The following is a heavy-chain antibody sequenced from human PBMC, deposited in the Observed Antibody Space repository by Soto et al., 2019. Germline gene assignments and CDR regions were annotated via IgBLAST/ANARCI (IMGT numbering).Heavy chain of an antibody. CDR3: AKVLRYWYFEL. D-gene: IGHD2-8*02. CDR1: GFTFSNYD. Sequence: EVQLLESGGGLVQPGGSLRLSCAASGFTFSNYDMSWVRQAPGKGLEWVSSISGSDNNTYYADSVKGRFTISRDNSRSTLSLQMSSLRAEDTAMYFCAKVLRYWYFELWGRGTLVTVSS. J-gene: IGHJ2*01. V-gene: IGHV3-23*01. CDR2: ISGSDNNT.